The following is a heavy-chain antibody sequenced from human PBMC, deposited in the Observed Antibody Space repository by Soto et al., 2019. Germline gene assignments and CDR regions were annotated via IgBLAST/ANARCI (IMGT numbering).Heavy chain of an antibody. J-gene: IGHJ4*02. CDR3: ARDPQGSDCYIDY. D-gene: IGHD3-10*01. CDR1: GFTFSNYA. CDR2: ISKDGNSK. V-gene: IGHV3-30-3*01. Sequence: QVQLVESGGGVVQPGRSLRLSCAASGFTFSNYAIHWVRQAPGKGLEWVTIISKDGNSKHYADSVKGRFTISRDNSKNTLFLQMNSLRAEDTAVYYCARDPQGSDCYIDYWGQGTPVTVSS.